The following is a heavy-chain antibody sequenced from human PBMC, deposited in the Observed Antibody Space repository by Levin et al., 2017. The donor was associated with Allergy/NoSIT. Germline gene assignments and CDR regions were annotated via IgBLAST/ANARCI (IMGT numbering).Heavy chain of an antibody. CDR1: GFTVNDNY. D-gene: IGHD3-10*01. V-gene: IGHV3-53*01. Sequence: GGSLRLSCAASGFTVNDNYVSWVRQAPGKGMEWLSVIYGDYTYYADSVKGRFTISRDSVNNTVFLQMNSLRVDDTAVYYCARGPSRNYFYYGVDVWGQGTTVSGSS. J-gene: IGHJ6*02. CDR2: IYGDYT. CDR3: ARGPSRNYFYYGVDV.